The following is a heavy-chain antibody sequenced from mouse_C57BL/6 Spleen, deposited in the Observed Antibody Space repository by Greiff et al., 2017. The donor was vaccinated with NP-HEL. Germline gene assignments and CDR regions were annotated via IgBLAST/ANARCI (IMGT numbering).Heavy chain of an antibody. CDR3: AKRGGYYSYAMDY. J-gene: IGHJ4*01. V-gene: IGHV2-5*01. D-gene: IGHD2-3*01. CDR1: GFSLTSYG. Sequence: VQGVESGPGLVQPSQSLSITCTVSGFSLTSYGVHWVRQSPGKGLEWLGVIWRGGSTDYNAAFMSRLSITKDNSKSQVFFKMNSLQADDTAIYYCAKRGGYYSYAMDYWGQGTSVTVSS. CDR2: IWRGGST.